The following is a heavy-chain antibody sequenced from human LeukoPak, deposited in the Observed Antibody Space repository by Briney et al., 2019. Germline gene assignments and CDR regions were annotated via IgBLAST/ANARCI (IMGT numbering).Heavy chain of an antibody. D-gene: IGHD3-10*01. CDR1: GGSINDYY. V-gene: IGHV4-59*12. J-gene: IGHJ4*02. CDR3: ARDPYYYGPGSYSPLDY. Sequence: SETLSLTCTVSGGSINDYYWGWIRQPPGKGLEWIGYIYYSGSTKYNPSLKSRVTMSADTSKNQFSLKLTSVTAADTAVYYCARDPYYYGPGSYSPLDYWGQGTLVTVSS. CDR2: IYYSGST.